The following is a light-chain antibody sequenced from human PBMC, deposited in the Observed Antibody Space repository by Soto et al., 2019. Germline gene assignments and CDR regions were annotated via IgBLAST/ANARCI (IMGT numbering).Light chain of an antibody. V-gene: IGLV2-14*01. CDR2: DVS. Sequence: QSVLTQPASVSGSPGQSITISCTGTCSDVGGYNYVSWYQQHPGKAPKLMIYDVSNRPSGVSNLFSGSKSGNTASLTISGLQAEDEADYYCSSYTSSSTPLYVFGTGTKVTVL. CDR1: CSDVGGYNY. CDR3: SSYTSSSTPLYV. J-gene: IGLJ1*01.